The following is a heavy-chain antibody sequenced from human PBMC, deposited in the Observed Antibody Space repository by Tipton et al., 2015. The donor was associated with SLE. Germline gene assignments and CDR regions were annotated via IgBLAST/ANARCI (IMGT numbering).Heavy chain of an antibody. Sequence: TLSLTCAVSGYSISSGYSWGWIRQPPGKGLEWIGCVSYIGTTFSNPSLKSRVTVLVDKSKNQFSLRLSSVTAADTAVYYCARWGVASSRWGQGMLVTVSS. CDR3: ARWGVASSR. D-gene: IGHD3-16*01. J-gene: IGHJ4*02. CDR2: VSYIGTT. CDR1: GYSISSGYS. V-gene: IGHV4-38-2*01.